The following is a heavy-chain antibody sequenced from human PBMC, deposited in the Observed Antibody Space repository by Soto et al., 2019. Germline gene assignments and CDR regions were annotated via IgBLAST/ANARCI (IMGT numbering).Heavy chain of an antibody. D-gene: IGHD1-26*01. V-gene: IGHV4-30-4*01. CDR2: IYYSGST. Sequence: QVQLQESGPGLVKPSQTLSLTCTVSGGSISSGDYYWSWIRQPPGKGLEWIGYIYYSGSTYYNPTLTSRVTISVDTSTNQFSLKLRSVTAADTAVYYCARVGGIVGATTHDYWGQGTLVTVSS. CDR1: GGSISSGDYY. J-gene: IGHJ4*02. CDR3: ARVGGIVGATTHDY.